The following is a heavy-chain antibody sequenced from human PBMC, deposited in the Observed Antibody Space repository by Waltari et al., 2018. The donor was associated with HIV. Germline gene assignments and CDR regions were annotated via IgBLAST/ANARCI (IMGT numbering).Heavy chain of an antibody. CDR2: IYTSGST. D-gene: IGHD6-19*01. Sequence: QVQLQESGPGLVKPSQTLSLTCTVSGGSISSGPYYWSWIRQPAGKGLEWIGRIYTSGSTNSNPSLKSRLTISGDTSKNQFSLKLSSVTAADTAVYDCARTRIPSSGWYVDYWGQGTLVTVSS. V-gene: IGHV4-61*02. CDR1: GGSISSGPYY. CDR3: ARTRIPSSGWYVDY. J-gene: IGHJ4*02.